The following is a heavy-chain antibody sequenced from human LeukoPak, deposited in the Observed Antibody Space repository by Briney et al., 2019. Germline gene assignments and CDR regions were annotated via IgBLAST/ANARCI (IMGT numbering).Heavy chain of an antibody. Sequence: SVKVSCKASGGTFSSYAISWVRQAPGQGLEWMGGIIPIFGTANYAQKFQGRVTITTDESTSTAYMELSSLRSEDTAVYYCARGVVVVVADDAFDIWGQGTMVTVSS. D-gene: IGHD2-15*01. V-gene: IGHV1-69*05. CDR3: ARGVVVVVADDAFDI. CDR2: IIPIFGTA. J-gene: IGHJ3*02. CDR1: GGTFSSYA.